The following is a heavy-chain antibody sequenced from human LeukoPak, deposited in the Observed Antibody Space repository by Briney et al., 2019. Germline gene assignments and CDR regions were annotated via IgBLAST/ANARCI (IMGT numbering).Heavy chain of an antibody. CDR3: AKSTVMTTVVTPAFDY. CDR1: GFAFNNYA. CDR2: ISYSGANT. D-gene: IGHD4-23*01. J-gene: IGHJ4*02. Sequence: GGSLRLSCAASGFAFNNYAMSWVRQAPGKGLEWVSAISYSGANTYYADSVKGRFTISRDNSKNMLILQMNSLRAEDTAVYYCAKSTVMTTVVTPAFDYWGQGTLVTVSS. V-gene: IGHV3-23*01.